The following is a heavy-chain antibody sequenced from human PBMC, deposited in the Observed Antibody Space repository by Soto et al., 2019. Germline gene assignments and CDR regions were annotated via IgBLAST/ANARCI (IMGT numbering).Heavy chain of an antibody. CDR1: GFTFGDYA. CDR2: IRSKAYGGTT. Sequence: PGGSLRLSCTASGFTFGDYAMSWVRQAPGKGLEWVGFIRSKAYGGTTEYAASVKGRFTISRDDSKSIAYLQMNSLKTEDTAVYYCTRVGFTVTTGDVGNWFDPWGQGTLVTVSS. J-gene: IGHJ5*02. V-gene: IGHV3-49*04. D-gene: IGHD4-4*01. CDR3: TRVGFTVTTGDVGNWFDP.